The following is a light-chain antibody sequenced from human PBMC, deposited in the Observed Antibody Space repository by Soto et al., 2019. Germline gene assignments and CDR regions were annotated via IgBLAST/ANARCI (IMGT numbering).Light chain of an antibody. CDR3: QQFGSSPLLT. CDR2: GAS. J-gene: IGKJ4*01. Sequence: EIVLTQSPGTLSLSQGERATLSCRASQSVSSTKLAWYQQRPGQAPRLLIFGASNRATGVPDRSSGSGSGTDFTLAISRLEPEDFAVYYCQQFGSSPLLTFGGGTKVDIK. V-gene: IGKV3-20*01. CDR1: QSVSSTK.